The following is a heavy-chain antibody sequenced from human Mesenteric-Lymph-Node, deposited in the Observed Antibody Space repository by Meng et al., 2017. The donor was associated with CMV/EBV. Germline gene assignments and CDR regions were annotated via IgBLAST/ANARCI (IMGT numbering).Heavy chain of an antibody. V-gene: IGHV3-23*01. D-gene: IGHD2-2*01. CDR2: ISGSGGST. CDR1: TFRSYA. J-gene: IGHJ4*02. Sequence: TFRSYAMSWVRQAPGKGLEWVSGISGSGGSTYYADSVKGRITISRDNSKNTLYLQMNSLRAEDTAVYYCAKGQDCSTTSCYPMYFDYWGQGTLVTVSS. CDR3: AKGQDCSTTSCYPMYFDY.